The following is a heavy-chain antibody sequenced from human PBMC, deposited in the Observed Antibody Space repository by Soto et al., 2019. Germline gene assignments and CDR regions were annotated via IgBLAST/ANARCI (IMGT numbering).Heavy chain of an antibody. J-gene: IGHJ6*02. CDR3: ARERNMYGVDV. V-gene: IGHV1-8*01. CDR1: GYTFTRYD. CDR2: MNPNSGNT. Sequence: ASVKVSCKGSGYTFTRYDINWVRQATGQGLEWMGWMNPNSGNTGYAQKFQGRVTMTRNTSISTAYMELSSLRSEDTAMYYCARERNMYGVDVWGQGTTVTVSS. D-gene: IGHD1-1*01.